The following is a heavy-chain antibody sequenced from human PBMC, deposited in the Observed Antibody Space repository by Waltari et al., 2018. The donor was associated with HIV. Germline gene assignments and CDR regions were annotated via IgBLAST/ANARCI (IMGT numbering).Heavy chain of an antibody. CDR1: GFTFSSYS. J-gene: IGHJ4*02. V-gene: IGHV3-48*01. CDR3: AREGDTAMASFDY. D-gene: IGHD5-18*01. CDR2: IRSSSSTI. Sequence: EVQLVESGGGLVQPGGSLRLSCAASGFTFSSYSMNWVRQAPGKGREGVSYIRSSSSTIYDANSVKGRFTISRDNAKNSLYLQMNSLRAEDTAVYYCAREGDTAMASFDYWGQGTLVTVSS.